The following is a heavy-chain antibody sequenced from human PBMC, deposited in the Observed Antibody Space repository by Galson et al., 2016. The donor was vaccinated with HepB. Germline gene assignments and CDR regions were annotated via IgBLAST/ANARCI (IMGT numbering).Heavy chain of an antibody. D-gene: IGHD2-2*01. V-gene: IGHV3-23*01. CDR1: GFTFRNYG. Sequence: SLRLSCAASGFTFRNYGMTWVRQAPGKELEVVSCISRSGDSTDYADSVKGRFTISRDNSKNTLSLQMNSLTADDTSIYYCVQGSTAPAVWGKGTTVTVSS. CDR3: VQGSTAPAV. CDR2: ISRSGDST. J-gene: IGHJ6*04.